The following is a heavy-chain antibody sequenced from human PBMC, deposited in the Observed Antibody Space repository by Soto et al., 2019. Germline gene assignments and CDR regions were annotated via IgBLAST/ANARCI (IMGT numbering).Heavy chain of an antibody. CDR1: GFTFSSYA. V-gene: IGHV3-64D*06. Sequence: VGSLRLSCSASGFTFSSYAMYWVRQAPGKGLEYVSAISSNGSSTYYADSVKGRFTISRDNSKDTLYLQMSSLRAEDTAVYYCVKAIIPGRNWCYFDYWGQGTLVTVSS. CDR3: VKAIIPGRNWCYFDY. CDR2: ISSNGSST. J-gene: IGHJ4*02. D-gene: IGHD3-3*01.